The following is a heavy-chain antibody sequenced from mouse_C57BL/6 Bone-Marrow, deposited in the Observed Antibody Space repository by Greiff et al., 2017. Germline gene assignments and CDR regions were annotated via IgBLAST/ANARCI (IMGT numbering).Heavy chain of an antibody. CDR3: ARGIITTRGSYYFDY. Sequence: EVKLMESGGGLVKPGGSLKLSCAASGFTFSDYGMHWVRQAPEKGLEWVAYISSGSSTIYYADTVKGRFTISRDNAKNTLFLQMTSLRSEDTAMYYCARGIITTRGSYYFDYWGQGTTLTVSS. CDR2: ISSGSSTI. D-gene: IGHD1-1*01. CDR1: GFTFSDYG. J-gene: IGHJ2*01. V-gene: IGHV5-17*01.